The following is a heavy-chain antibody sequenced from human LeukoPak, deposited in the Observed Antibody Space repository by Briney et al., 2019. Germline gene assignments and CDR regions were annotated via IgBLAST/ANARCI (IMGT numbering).Heavy chain of an antibody. CDR1: GGSISSSGYY. Sequence: SETLSLTCTVSGGSISSSGYYWGWIRQPPGKGLEWIGSIYYRGSTYYNPSLKSRVNISVDTSKNQFSLKLSSVTAADTAVYYCARTVSSSWYYPGGDYYYYYMDVWGKGTTVTISS. J-gene: IGHJ6*03. CDR2: IYYRGST. V-gene: IGHV4-39*07. D-gene: IGHD6-13*01. CDR3: ARTVSSSWYYPGGDYYYYYMDV.